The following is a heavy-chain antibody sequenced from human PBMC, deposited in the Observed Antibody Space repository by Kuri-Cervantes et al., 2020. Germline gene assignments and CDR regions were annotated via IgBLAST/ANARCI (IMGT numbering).Heavy chain of an antibody. Sequence: GGSLRLSCAGSGFTFSDYYMSWIRQAPGKGPEWVSYMSSSGSTIYYADSVKGRFTISRDNAKNSLYLQMNSLRAEDTAVYYCARDTADGSDYWGQGTVVTVSS. D-gene: IGHD6-13*01. CDR2: MSSSGSTI. CDR3: ARDTADGSDY. V-gene: IGHV3-11*01. CDR1: GFTFSDYY. J-gene: IGHJ4*02.